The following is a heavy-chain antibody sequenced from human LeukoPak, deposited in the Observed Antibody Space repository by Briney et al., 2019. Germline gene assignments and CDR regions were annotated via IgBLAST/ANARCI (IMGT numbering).Heavy chain of an antibody. J-gene: IGHJ4*02. V-gene: IGHV4-4*02. D-gene: IGHD4-23*01. CDR3: AGWGVDYGGNFEYSDY. Sequence: SGTLSLTCSVSGGSIRTTTWWSWVRPPPGKGLEWIGDIFHYGTTNYNPSLKSRVTMSVDTSSNQFSLTLNSVTAADTAVYYCAGWGVDYGGNFEYSDYWGQGTLVTVSS. CDR1: GGSIRTTTW. CDR2: IFHYGTT.